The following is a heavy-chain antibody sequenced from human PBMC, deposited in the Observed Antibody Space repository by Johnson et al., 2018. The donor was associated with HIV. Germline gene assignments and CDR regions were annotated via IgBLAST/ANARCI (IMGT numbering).Heavy chain of an antibody. Sequence: SWIRQAPGKGLEWVSYISSSGSTIYYADSVKGRFTISRDNAKNSLYLQMNSLRPEDTAVYYCARDHGWSRGWLFDAFDIWGQGTMVTVSS. J-gene: IGHJ3*02. V-gene: IGHV3-11*04. CDR3: ARDHGWSRGWLFDAFDI. CDR2: ISSSGSTI. D-gene: IGHD6-19*01.